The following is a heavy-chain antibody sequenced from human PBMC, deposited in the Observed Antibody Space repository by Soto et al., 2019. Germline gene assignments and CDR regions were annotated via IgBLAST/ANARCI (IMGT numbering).Heavy chain of an antibody. V-gene: IGHV3-73*01. CDR2: IRSKPNNYAT. D-gene: IGHD3-3*01. Sequence: EVQLVESGGGLVQPGGSLKLSCAASGFVFSVSAIHWVRQASGKGLEWLGRIRSKPNNYATTYGASVKGRFTISRDDSESTAHLQMNTLKTEDTAVYYCVSVLGGRPEYWGQGTLFTVSS. CDR3: VSVLGGRPEY. J-gene: IGHJ4*02. CDR1: GFVFSVSA.